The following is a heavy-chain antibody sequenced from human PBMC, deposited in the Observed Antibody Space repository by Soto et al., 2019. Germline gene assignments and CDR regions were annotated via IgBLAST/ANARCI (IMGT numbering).Heavy chain of an antibody. CDR2: ISGGGSST. V-gene: IGHV3-23*01. Sequence: EVQLLESGGGLVQPGGSLRLSCAASGFTFSSYAMSWVRQAPGKGLEWLSAISGGGSSTYYADSVKGRFTISRDNSKNTLYLQLNSLRAEDTAVYYCASRFDSSGPHWRYFDYWGQGTLVTVSS. J-gene: IGHJ4*02. D-gene: IGHD3-22*01. CDR3: ASRFDSSGPHWRYFDY. CDR1: GFTFSSYA.